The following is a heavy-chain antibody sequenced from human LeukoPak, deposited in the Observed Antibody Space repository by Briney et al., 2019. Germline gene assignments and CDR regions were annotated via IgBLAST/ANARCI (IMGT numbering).Heavy chain of an antibody. J-gene: IGHJ4*02. D-gene: IGHD5-12*01. CDR1: GFTFSSYA. V-gene: IGHV3-23*01. CDR2: ISGSGGST. Sequence: GGSLRLSCAASGFTFSSYAMSWVRQAPGKGLEWVSAISGSGGSTYYADSVKGRFTISRDNSENTLYLQMNSLRAEDTALYYCAKDRSGYDYYGQYYFDYWGQGTLVTVSS. CDR3: AKDRSGYDYYGQYYFDY.